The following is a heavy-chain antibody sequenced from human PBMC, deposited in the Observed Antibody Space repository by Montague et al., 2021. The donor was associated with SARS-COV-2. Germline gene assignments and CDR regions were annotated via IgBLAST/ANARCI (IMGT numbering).Heavy chain of an antibody. D-gene: IGHD3-22*01. CDR3: ARGAPTITMIVVVFTGAGWYFDF. V-gene: IGHV4-34*01. Sequence: SETLSLTCAVHGGSFSGYYWSWIRQPPGKGLEWIGEINHSGSTNYNPSLKSRVSISVDTSKNQFSLKLSSVTVADTAVYYCARGAPTITMIVVVFTGAGWYFDFWGRGTLVTVSS. CDR2: INHSGST. J-gene: IGHJ2*01. CDR1: GGSFSGYY.